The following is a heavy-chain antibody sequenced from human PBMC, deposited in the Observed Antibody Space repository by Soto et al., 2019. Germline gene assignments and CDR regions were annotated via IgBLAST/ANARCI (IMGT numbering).Heavy chain of an antibody. CDR3: ARRGFDSSGWTIFPEAFDI. J-gene: IGHJ3*02. Sequence: PSETLSLTCSVSGGSISGYYWSWIRQPPGKGLEWIGNISYSGSTIYNASLKRRLTITTDTSKNQISLKLSSVTAADTAVYYCARRGFDSSGWTIFPEAFDIWGQGTMVTVSS. V-gene: IGHV4-59*08. CDR1: GGSISGYY. D-gene: IGHD6-25*01. CDR2: ISYSGST.